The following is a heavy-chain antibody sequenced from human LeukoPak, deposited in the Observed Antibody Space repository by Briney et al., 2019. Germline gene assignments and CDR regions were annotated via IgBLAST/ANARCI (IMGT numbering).Heavy chain of an antibody. D-gene: IGHD1-26*01. Sequence: ETLSLTCSVSGGSMKGYDRSWLRQPPGKGLEWIGFIYSTGMTDYTPSLESRVTISSDSSKNQFSLELNSVTAADTAVYHCARHRGGRFSESYCDYWGQGTLVTVSS. CDR3: ARHRGGRFSESYCDY. J-gene: IGHJ4*02. CDR2: IYSTGMT. CDR1: GGSMKGYD. V-gene: IGHV4-59*08.